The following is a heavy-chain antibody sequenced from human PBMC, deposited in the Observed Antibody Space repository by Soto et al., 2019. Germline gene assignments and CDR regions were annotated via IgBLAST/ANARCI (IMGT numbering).Heavy chain of an antibody. Sequence: PGESLKISCAASGFTFSNYGMHWVRQAPGKGLEWVAVISFDGSKKYNADSVKGRFTISRDNSKNSLYLQMNSLRAEDTAVYYCARASILWQFAAGYWGQGTLVTVSS. CDR1: GFTFSNYG. J-gene: IGHJ4*02. V-gene: IGHV3-30*03. CDR2: ISFDGSKK. D-gene: IGHD2-21*01. CDR3: ARASILWQFAAGY.